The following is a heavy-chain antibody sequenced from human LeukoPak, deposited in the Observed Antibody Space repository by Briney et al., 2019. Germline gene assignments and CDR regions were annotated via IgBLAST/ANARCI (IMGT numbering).Heavy chain of an antibody. V-gene: IGHV3-64*01. D-gene: IGHD3-22*01. CDR2: ISKNGRNT. Sequence: GGSLRLSCAASGFTLSSYSMHWVRQAPGKGLEFVSAISKNGRNTYYGNSMKGRFTISRDISKNTLYLQMGSLRPEDTAVYYCARGRYDSSGAFDIWGQGTMVTVSS. J-gene: IGHJ3*02. CDR3: ARGRYDSSGAFDI. CDR1: GFTLSSYS.